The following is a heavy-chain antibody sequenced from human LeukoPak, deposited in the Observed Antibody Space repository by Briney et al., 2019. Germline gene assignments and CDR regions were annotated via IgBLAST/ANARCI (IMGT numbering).Heavy chain of an antibody. CDR2: MNPNSGNT. J-gene: IGHJ2*01. D-gene: IGHD4-17*01. CDR1: GYTFTSYD. Sequence: ASVKVSCKASGYTFTSYDINWVRQATGQGLEWMGWMNPNSGNTGYAQKFQGRVTITRNTSISTAYMELSSLRSEDTAVYYCARIHMTTVTTSLDWYFDLWGRGTLVTVSS. CDR3: ARIHMTTVTTSLDWYFDL. V-gene: IGHV1-8*03.